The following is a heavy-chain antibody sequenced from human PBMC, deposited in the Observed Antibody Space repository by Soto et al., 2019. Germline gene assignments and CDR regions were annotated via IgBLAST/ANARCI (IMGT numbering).Heavy chain of an antibody. V-gene: IGHV4-39*01. CDR2: IFYSGGP. D-gene: IGHD2-21*02. CDR1: GGSISSSSYY. CDR3: ARRTVVTFAFDY. J-gene: IGHJ4*02. Sequence: SETLSLTCTVSGGSISSSSYYWGWIRQPPGQGLERIGTIFYSGGPYYNPSLKSRVTIAVDTSKNQFSLKLSSVTASVTAIYYCARRTVVTFAFDYWGQGTLVTVSS.